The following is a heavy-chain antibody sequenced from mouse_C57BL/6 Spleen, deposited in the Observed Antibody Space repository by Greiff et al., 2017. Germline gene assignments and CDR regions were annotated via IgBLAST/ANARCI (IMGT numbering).Heavy chain of an antibody. CDR3: ARGRDYGGYYAMDY. D-gene: IGHD2-4*01. V-gene: IGHV1-22*01. CDR2: INPNNGGT. Sequence: EVQLQQSGPELVKPGASVKMSCKASGYTFTDYNMHWVKQSHGKSLEWIGYINPNNGGTSYNQKFKGKATLTVNKSSSTAYMELRSLTSEDSAVYYCARGRDYGGYYAMDYWGQGTSVTVSS. CDR1: GYTFTDYN. J-gene: IGHJ4*01.